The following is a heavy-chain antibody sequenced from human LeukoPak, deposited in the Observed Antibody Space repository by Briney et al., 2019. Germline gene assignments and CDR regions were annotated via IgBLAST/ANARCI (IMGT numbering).Heavy chain of an antibody. J-gene: IGHJ6*03. CDR2: IIPIFGTA. Sequence: SVKVSCKASGGTFSSYAISWVRQAPGQGLEWMGGIIPIFGTANYAQKFQGRVTITADESTSTAYMELSSLRSEDTAVYYCARGSYVEYGLYYYYYMDVWGKGTAVTVSS. CDR1: GGTFSSYA. CDR3: ARGSYVEYGLYYYYYMDV. D-gene: IGHD2-2*01. V-gene: IGHV1-69*13.